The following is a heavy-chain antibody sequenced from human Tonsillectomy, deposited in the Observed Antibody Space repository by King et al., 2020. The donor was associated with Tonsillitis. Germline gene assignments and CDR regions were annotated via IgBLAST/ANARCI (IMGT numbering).Heavy chain of an antibody. Sequence: VQLQESGPGLVKPSETLSLTCTVSGGSISNYYWSWIRQPAGKTLEWIGRFYTSGNTNYNPSLKSRVTMSVDTSKNQFSLKLSSVTAADTAVYYCARGYSSSWVHYWGQGTLVTVSS. CDR2: FYTSGNT. D-gene: IGHD6-13*01. J-gene: IGHJ4*02. V-gene: IGHV4-4*07. CDR3: ARGYSSSWVHY. CDR1: GGSISNYY.